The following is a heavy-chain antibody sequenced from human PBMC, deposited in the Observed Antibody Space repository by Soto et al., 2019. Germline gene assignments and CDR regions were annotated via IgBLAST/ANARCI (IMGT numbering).Heavy chain of an antibody. CDR3: ARTSRQSGSYRLGAFDI. Sequence: QVQLVQSGAEVKKPGSSVKVSCKASGGTFSSYAISWVRQAPGQGLEWMGGIIPIFGTANYAQKFQGRVTITADESTRAAYRELSSLRSEDTAVYYCARTSRQSGSYRLGAFDIWGQGTMVTVSS. CDR2: IIPIFGTA. D-gene: IGHD1-26*01. J-gene: IGHJ3*02. CDR1: GGTFSSYA. V-gene: IGHV1-69*01.